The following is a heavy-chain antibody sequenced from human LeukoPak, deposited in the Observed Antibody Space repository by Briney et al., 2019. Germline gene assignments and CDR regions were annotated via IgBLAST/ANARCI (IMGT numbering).Heavy chain of an antibody. V-gene: IGHV3-48*03. J-gene: IGHJ4*02. CDR2: VSSSGSTI. CDR3: ARGYDFWSGYSRFDY. Sequence: GGSLRLSCAASGFTFSSYEMNWVRQAPGKGLEWVSYVSSSGSTIYYADSVKGRFTISRDNAKNSLYLQMNSLRAEDTAVYYCARGYDFWSGYSRFDYWGQGTLVTVSS. D-gene: IGHD3-3*01. CDR1: GFTFSSYE.